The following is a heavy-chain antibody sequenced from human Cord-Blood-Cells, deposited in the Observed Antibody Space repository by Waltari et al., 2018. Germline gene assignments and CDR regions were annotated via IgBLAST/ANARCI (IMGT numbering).Heavy chain of an antibody. V-gene: IGHV4-38-2*01. D-gene: IGHD1-7*01. CDR2: IYHSGST. CDR3: ASQYNWNSNWFDP. CDR1: GYSISSGYY. J-gene: IGHJ5*02. Sequence: QVQLQESGPGLVKPSETLSLTCAVSGYSISSGYYWGWLRQPPGKGLEWIGSIYHSGSTYYNPSLKSRVTISVDTSKNQFSLKLSSVTAADTAVYYCASQYNWNSNWFDPWGQGTLVTVSS.